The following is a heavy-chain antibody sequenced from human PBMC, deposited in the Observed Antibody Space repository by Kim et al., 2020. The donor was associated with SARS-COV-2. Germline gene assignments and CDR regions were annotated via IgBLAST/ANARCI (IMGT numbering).Heavy chain of an antibody. J-gene: IGHJ4*02. D-gene: IGHD6-13*01. Sequence: YSPSLHGHVTISADKSISTDYLQWSSLKASETAMYYCARSRIRATGTWDYWGQGTLVTVSS. V-gene: IGHV5-10-1*01. CDR3: ARSRIRATGTWDY.